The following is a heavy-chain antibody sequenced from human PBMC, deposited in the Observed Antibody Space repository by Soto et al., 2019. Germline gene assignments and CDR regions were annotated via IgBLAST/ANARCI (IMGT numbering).Heavy chain of an antibody. CDR1: GYSFTSYW. CDR2: IYPGDSDT. J-gene: IGHJ6*02. Sequence: GESLKISCKGSGYSFTSYWIGWVRQMPGKGLEWMGIIYPGDSDTRYSPSFQGQVTISADKSISTAYLQWSSLKASDTAMYYCASQQGGHDYNYGMDVWGQGTTVTVSS. CDR3: ASQQGGHDYNYGMDV. V-gene: IGHV5-51*01.